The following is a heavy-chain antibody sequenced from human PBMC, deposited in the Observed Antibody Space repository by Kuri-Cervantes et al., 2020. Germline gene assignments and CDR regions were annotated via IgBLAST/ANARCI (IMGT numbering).Heavy chain of an antibody. CDR3: ARVGSRRASHFDY. V-gene: IGHV4-39*01. CDR2: IYYSGST. J-gene: IGHJ4*02. D-gene: IGHD2-15*01. Sequence: GSLSLSCTVSGGSISSSSYYWGWIRQPPGKGLEWIGSIYYSGSTYYNPSLKSRVTISVDTSKNQFSLKLSSVTAADTAVYYCARVGSRRASHFDYWGQGTLVTVSS. CDR1: GGSISSSSYY.